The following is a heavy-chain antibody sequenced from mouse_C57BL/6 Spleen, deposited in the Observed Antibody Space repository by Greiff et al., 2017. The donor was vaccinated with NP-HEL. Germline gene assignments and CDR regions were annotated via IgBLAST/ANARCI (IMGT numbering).Heavy chain of an antibody. CDR1: GFTFSSYA. J-gene: IGHJ4*01. V-gene: IGHV5-9-1*02. CDR2: ISSGGDYI. Sequence: EVKVEESGEGLVKPGGSLKLSCAASGFTFSSYAMSWVRQTPEKRLEWVAYISSGGDYIYYADTVKGRFTISRDNARNTLYLQMSSLKSEDTAMYYCTRVWDRYYYAMDYWGQGTSVTVSS. CDR3: TRVWDRYYYAMDY. D-gene: IGHD4-1*01.